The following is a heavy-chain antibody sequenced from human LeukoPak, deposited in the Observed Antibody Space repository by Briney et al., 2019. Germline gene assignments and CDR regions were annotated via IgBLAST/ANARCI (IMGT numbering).Heavy chain of an antibody. D-gene: IGHD3-16*02. CDR1: GGSFSGYY. Sequence: SETLSLTCAVYGGSFSGYYWSWIRQPPGKGLEWIGEINHSGSTNYYPSLKSRVTISVDTSKNQFSLKLSSVTAADTAVYYCARGGMITFGGVIVIDSPTFDYWGQGTLVTVSS. V-gene: IGHV4-34*01. CDR3: ARGGMITFGGVIVIDSPTFDY. J-gene: IGHJ4*02. CDR2: INHSGST.